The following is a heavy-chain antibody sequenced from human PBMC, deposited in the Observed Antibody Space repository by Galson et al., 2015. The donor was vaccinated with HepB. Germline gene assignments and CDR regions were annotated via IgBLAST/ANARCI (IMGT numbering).Heavy chain of an antibody. CDR3: AHVSTTVTTGYFDP. V-gene: IGHV2-5*01. D-gene: IGHD4-11*01. CDR1: GFSLSTSGVA. CDR2: IYWHDDQ. Sequence: PALVKPTQTLTLTCAFSGFSLSTSGVAMGWFRQPPGKALEWLEIIYWHDDQRYSPSLRGRFTITRDTSKNLVVLTVANMDPADTATYYCAHVSTTVTTGYFDPWSQGTLVTVSS. J-gene: IGHJ5*02.